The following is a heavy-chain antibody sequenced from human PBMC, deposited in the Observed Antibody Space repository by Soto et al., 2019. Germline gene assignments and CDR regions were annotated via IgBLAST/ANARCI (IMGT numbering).Heavy chain of an antibody. CDR1: GGSVSSGSYY. V-gene: IGHV4-61*01. J-gene: IGHJ5*02. CDR3: ARSPAELLERGFDP. CDR2: IYYSGST. D-gene: IGHD3-10*01. Sequence: SETLSLTCTVSGGSVSSGSYYWSWIRQPPGEGLEGFGYIYYSGSTSYNPSLKSRVTVSVDTSKNQFSLKLSSVTASCTGVYYCARSPAELLERGFDPWGQGTLVTGPS.